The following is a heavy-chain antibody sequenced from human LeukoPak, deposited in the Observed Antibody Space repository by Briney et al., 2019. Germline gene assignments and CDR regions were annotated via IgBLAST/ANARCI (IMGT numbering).Heavy chain of an antibody. CDR1: GGSISSGGYY. V-gene: IGHV4-30-2*01. J-gene: IGHJ4*02. CDR2: IYHSGST. D-gene: IGHD7-27*01. Sequence: SQTLSLTCTVSGGSISSGGYYWSWVRQPPGKGLEWIGYIYHSGSTYYNPSLKSRVTISVDRPKNQFSLKLSSVTAADTAVYYCARESLGTGGGYWGQGTLVTVSS. CDR3: ARESLGTGGGY.